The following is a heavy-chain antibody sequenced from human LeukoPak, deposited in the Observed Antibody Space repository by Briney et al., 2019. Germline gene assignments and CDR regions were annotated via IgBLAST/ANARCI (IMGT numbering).Heavy chain of an antibody. CDR1: GGSISSYY. V-gene: IGHV4-4*07. CDR3: ARGYCSSTSCYRYYYYYMDV. J-gene: IGHJ6*03. Sequence: SETLSLTCTVSGGSISSYYWSWIRQPAGKGLEWIGRIYTSGSTNYNPSLKSRVTISVDKSKNQFSLKLSSVTAADTAVYYCARGYCSSTSCYRYYYYYMDVWGKGTTVTVSS. D-gene: IGHD2-2*01. CDR2: IYTSGST.